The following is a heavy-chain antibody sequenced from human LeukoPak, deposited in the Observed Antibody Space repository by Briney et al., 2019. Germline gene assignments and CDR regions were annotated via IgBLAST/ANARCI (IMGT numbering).Heavy chain of an antibody. CDR2: IYYSGST. CDR1: GGSISSGGYY. D-gene: IGHD4-17*01. J-gene: IGHJ6*02. Sequence: SETLSLTCTVSGGSISSGGYYWSWIRQHPGKGLEWIGYIYYSGSTYYNPSLKSRVTISVDTSKNQFSLKLSSVTAADTAVYYCARDGDGVDYYSMDVWGQGTTVTVSS. V-gene: IGHV4-31*03. CDR3: ARDGDGVDYYSMDV.